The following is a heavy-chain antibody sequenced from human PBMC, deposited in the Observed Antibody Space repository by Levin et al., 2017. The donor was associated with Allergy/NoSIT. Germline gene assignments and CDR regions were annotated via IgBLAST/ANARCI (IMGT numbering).Heavy chain of an antibody. D-gene: IGHD3-9*01. V-gene: IGHV4-4*02. CDR2: ISGTGTP. CDR3: VKTGLWCVDY. CDR1: GDSFRSGNW. J-gene: IGHJ4*02. Sequence: SETLSLTCAVSGDSFRSGNWWSWIRQPPGKGLEWIGEISGTGTPNYNPSLKSRVIITLDKSTNHFSLNLNSVTAADSAVYYCVKTGLWCVDYWGQGVLVTVSS.